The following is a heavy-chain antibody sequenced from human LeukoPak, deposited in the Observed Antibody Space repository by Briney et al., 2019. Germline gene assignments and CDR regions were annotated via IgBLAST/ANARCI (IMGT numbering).Heavy chain of an antibody. V-gene: IGHV1-2*04. J-gene: IGHJ6*02. CDR3: ARGGGIRYFDGSYGMDV. D-gene: IGHD3-9*01. CDR1: GYTFTGYY. Sequence: ASVKVYCKASGYTFTGYYMHWVRQAPGQGLEWMGWINPNSGGTNYAQKFQGWVTMTRDTSISTAYMELSRLRSDDTAVYYCARGGGIRYFDGSYGMDVWGQGTTVTVSS. CDR2: INPNSGGT.